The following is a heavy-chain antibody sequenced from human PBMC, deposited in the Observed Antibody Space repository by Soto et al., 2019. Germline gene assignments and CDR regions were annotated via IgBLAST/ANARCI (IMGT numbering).Heavy chain of an antibody. CDR2: IYYRGST. D-gene: IGHD1-26*01. J-gene: IGHJ6*02. CDR1: GGSISSHY. Sequence: SEKLCLTYTVSGGSISSHYWSWVRQAPGKGLEWIGHIYYRGSTNYNPSLRSRSTISVDASKSQFSLKLNSVTTADTAVYYCARDGREASGMEVRGQG. V-gene: IGHV4-59*11. CDR3: ARDGREASGMEV.